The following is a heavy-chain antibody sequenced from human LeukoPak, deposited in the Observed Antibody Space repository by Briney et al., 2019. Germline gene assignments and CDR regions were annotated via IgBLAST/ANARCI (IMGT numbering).Heavy chain of an antibody. J-gene: IGHJ3*02. D-gene: IGHD5-24*01. CDR3: ARDPGDGYLDAFDI. V-gene: IGHV1-69*01. Sequence: SVKVSCKASGGTFSSYAISWVRQAPGQGLEWMGGIIPIFGTANYAQKFQGRATITADESTSTAYMELSSLRSEDTAVYYCARDPGDGYLDAFDIWGQGTMVTVSS. CDR1: GGTFSSYA. CDR2: IIPIFGTA.